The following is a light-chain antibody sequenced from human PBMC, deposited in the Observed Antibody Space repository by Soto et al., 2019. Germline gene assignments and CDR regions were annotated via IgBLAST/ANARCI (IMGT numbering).Light chain of an antibody. CDR1: QEVTTS. V-gene: IGKV3D-15*01. J-gene: IGKJ1*01. Sequence: ETEMAQTRATLSRSGGERSTLRWRADQEVTTSFAWYQQKSGQSPRLLIYDVSIRATGIPARLCCSGSGTDFTLTICSLELPDFAVYHSQQYNNRPPWTFGQGTKVDIK. CDR3: QQYNNRPPWT. CDR2: DVS.